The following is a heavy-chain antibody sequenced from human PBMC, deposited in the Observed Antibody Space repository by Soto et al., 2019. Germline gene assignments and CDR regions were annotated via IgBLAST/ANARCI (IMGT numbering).Heavy chain of an antibody. Sequence: QVQLVQSGAEVKKPGASVKVSCKASAYTFTSYYMHWVRQAPGQGLEWMGIINPSGGSTSYAQKFQGRVTMTRDTSTSTVYMELSSLRSEDTSVYYCAIVVRPPQYFFDYWGQGTLVTVSS. CDR3: AIVVRPPQYFFDY. CDR1: AYTFTSYY. D-gene: IGHD3-10*02. CDR2: INPSGGST. J-gene: IGHJ4*02. V-gene: IGHV1-46*01.